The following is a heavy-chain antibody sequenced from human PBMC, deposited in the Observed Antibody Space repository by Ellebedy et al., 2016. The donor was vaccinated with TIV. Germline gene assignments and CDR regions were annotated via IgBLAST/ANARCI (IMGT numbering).Heavy chain of an antibody. Sequence: AASVKVSCKASGGTFSRYALNWVRQAPGQGLEWMGRIMPILDIANYPQKFQGRVTITRDTSATTAYMELSSLRSEDTAVYYCARGGTPIVVGPYYFGMDVWGQGTTVTVSS. D-gene: IGHD2-15*01. CDR3: ARGGTPIVVGPYYFGMDV. J-gene: IGHJ6*02. V-gene: IGHV1-69*04. CDR2: IMPILDIA. CDR1: GGTFSRYA.